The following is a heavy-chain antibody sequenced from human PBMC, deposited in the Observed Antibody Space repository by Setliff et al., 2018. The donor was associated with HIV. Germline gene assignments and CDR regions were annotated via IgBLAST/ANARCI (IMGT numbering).Heavy chain of an antibody. Sequence: ASVKVSCKASGYPFNNFGISWVRQAPGQGLEWLAWINVYSGDTNFAQRFQGRVTMTRDASTGTAYMELRNLRSDDTAVYYCATDRTQTGVSMVRGRLTDPARYPLDYWGPGTLVTVSS. CDR1: GYPFNNFG. V-gene: IGHV1-18*01. D-gene: IGHD3-10*01. CDR3: ATDRTQTGVSMVRGRLTDPARYPLDY. CDR2: INVYSGDT. J-gene: IGHJ4*02.